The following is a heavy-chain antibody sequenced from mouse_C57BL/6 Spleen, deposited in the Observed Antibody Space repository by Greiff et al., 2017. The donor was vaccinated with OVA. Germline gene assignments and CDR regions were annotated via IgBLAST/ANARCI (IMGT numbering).Heavy chain of an antibody. J-gene: IGHJ2*01. CDR1: GYTFTDYN. D-gene: IGHD2-4*01. CDR2: INPNNGGT. V-gene: IGHV1-22*01. CDR3: ARLIRLEGGGYYFDY. Sequence: EVQLQESGPELVKPGASVKMSCKASGYTFTDYNMHWVKQSHGKSLEWIGYINPNNGGTSYNQKFKGKATLTVNKSSSTAYMELRSLTSEDSAVYDCARLIRLEGGGYYFDYWGQGTTLTVSS.